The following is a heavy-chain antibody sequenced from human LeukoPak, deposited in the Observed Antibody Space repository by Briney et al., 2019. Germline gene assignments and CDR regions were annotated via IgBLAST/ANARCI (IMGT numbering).Heavy chain of an antibody. CDR2: INTNTGNP. Sequence: GASVKVSCKASGYTFTSYAMNWVRQAPGQGLEWMGWINTNTGNPTYAQGFTGRFVFSLDTSVSTAYLQISSLKAEDTAVYYCARGYYRLFTSAGPAMGDYWGQGTLVTVSS. J-gene: IGHJ4*02. CDR1: GYTFTSYA. V-gene: IGHV7-4-1*02. CDR3: ARGYYRLFTSAGPAMGDY. D-gene: IGHD5-18*01.